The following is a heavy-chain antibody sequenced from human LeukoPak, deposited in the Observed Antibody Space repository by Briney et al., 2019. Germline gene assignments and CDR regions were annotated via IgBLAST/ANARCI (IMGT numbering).Heavy chain of an antibody. CDR2: ISSSSSYI. D-gene: IGHD2-2*01. CDR1: GFTFSSYS. J-gene: IGHJ4*02. V-gene: IGHV3-21*04. CDR3: AKGTGYQLLSSLDY. Sequence: GGSLRLSCAASGFTFSSYSMNWVRQAPGKGLEWVSSISSSSSYIYYADSVKGRFTISRDNAKNTLYLQMNSLRAEDTAVYYCAKGTGYQLLSSLDYWGQGTLVTVSS.